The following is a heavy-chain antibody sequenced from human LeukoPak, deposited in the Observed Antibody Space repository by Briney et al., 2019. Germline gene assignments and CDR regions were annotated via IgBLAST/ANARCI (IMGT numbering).Heavy chain of an antibody. CDR1: GYTFTSYG. CDR3: ARKGLYGSGSYLHDY. CDR2: INTNTGNP. V-gene: IGHV7-4-1*02. D-gene: IGHD3-10*01. J-gene: IGHJ4*02. Sequence: ASVKVSCKASGYTFTSYGISWVRQAPGQGLEWMGWINTNTGNPTYAQGFTGRFVFSLDTSVSTAYLQISSLKAEDTAVYYCARKGLYGSGSYLHDYWGQGTLVTVSS.